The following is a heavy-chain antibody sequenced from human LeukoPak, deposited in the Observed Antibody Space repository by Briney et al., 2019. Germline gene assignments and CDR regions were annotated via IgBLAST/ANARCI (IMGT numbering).Heavy chain of an antibody. D-gene: IGHD5-18*01. CDR2: ISGSGGRT. V-gene: IGHV3-23*01. J-gene: IGHJ4*02. CDR3: AKDIWGGTAMVFDY. Sequence: GGSLRLSCAASGFSFNYNAMSWVRQAPGKGLEWVSGISGSGGRTFYADAVKGRFTISRDNSKNTLYLHMNNLRDDDTAVYYCAKDIWGGTAMVFDYWGQGTLVTVSS. CDR1: GFSFNYNA.